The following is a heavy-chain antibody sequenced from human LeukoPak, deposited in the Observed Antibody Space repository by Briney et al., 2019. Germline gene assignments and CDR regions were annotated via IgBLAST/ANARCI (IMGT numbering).Heavy chain of an antibody. J-gene: IGHJ6*03. CDR2: ISSSSSSI. Sequence: GGSLRLSCAASGFTFSSYTMNWVRQAPGKGLEWVSSISSSSSSIYYADSMKGRFTISRDNAKNSLYLQMNSLRAEDTAVYYCARQGRYCSSTSCRRGYYYYMDVWGKGTTVTVSS. CDR3: ARQGRYCSSTSCRRGYYYYMDV. CDR1: GFTFSSYT. V-gene: IGHV3-21*01. D-gene: IGHD2-2*01.